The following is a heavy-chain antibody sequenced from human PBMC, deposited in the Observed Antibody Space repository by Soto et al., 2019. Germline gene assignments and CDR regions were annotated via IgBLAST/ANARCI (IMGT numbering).Heavy chain of an antibody. J-gene: IGHJ6*02. CDR3: ARDILTGYSPFYYYRMDL. CDR1: GYTFTSYC. D-gene: IGHD3-9*01. V-gene: IGHV1-18*01. CDR2: ISAYHGNT. Sequence: ASVKVSCTASGYTFTSYCIIWVRHSPGQGLEWMGCISAYHGNTNYSQNLQCRVTMTTDTSTSTAYMGLRSLRSDDTAVYYSARDILTGYSPFYYYRMDLWGQGTTVTFS.